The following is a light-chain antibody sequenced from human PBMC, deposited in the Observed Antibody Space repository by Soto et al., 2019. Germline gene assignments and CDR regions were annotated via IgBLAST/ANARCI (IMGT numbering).Light chain of an antibody. V-gene: IGLV3-21*02. J-gene: IGLJ3*02. CDR2: HDS. CDR3: KVWDSSSDHWV. CDR1: NIGSKS. Sequence: SSELTQPPSVSVAPGQTARITCGGNNIGSKSVHWYQQKPGQAPVLVVYHDSAGSNSGNTATLTISRVEAGDEADYYCKVWDSSSDHWVFGGGTKVTVL.